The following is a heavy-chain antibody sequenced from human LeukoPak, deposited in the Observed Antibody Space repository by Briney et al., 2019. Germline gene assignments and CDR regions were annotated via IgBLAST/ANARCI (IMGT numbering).Heavy chain of an antibody. D-gene: IGHD5-24*01. V-gene: IGHV3-23*01. CDR1: GFTFSSYA. Sequence: GGSLRLSCAASGFTFSSYAMSWVRQAAGKGLEWVSAISGSGGSTYYADSVKGRFTISRDNSKNTLYLQMNSLRAEDTAVYYCANYGGRDGYNSYFDYWGQGTLVTVSS. CDR2: ISGSGGST. CDR3: ANYGGRDGYNSYFDY. J-gene: IGHJ4*02.